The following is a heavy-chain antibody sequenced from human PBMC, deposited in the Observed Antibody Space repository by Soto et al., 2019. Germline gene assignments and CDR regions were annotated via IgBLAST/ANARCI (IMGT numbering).Heavy chain of an antibody. CDR1: GFTFSSYS. J-gene: IGHJ4*02. Sequence: EVQLVESGGGLVQPGGSLRLSCAASGFTFSSYSMNWVRQAPGKGLEWVSYISSSSSTIYYADSVKGRFTISRDNAKNSLYLQVNSLRDEDTAVYYCARRAWLWIDYWGQGTLVTVSS. D-gene: IGHD5-18*01. CDR2: ISSSSSTI. V-gene: IGHV3-48*02. CDR3: ARRAWLWIDY.